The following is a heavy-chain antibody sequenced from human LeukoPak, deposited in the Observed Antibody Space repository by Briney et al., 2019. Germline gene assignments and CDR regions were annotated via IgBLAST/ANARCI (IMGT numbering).Heavy chain of an antibody. D-gene: IGHD6-19*01. Sequence: GASVKVSCKASGYTFTGYDINWVRQATGQGLEWMGWMNPNSGNTGYAQKFQGRVTMTRNTSISTAYMELGSLRSEDTAVYYCARGKPIAVAGTRWFDPWGQGTLVTVSS. J-gene: IGHJ5*02. CDR1: GYTFTGYD. CDR3: ARGKPIAVAGTRWFDP. CDR2: MNPNSGNT. V-gene: IGHV1-8*01.